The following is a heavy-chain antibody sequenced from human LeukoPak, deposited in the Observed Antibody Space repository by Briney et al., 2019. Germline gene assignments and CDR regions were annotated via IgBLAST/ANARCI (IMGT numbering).Heavy chain of an antibody. Sequence: SVKVSCKASGGTFSSYAISWVRQAPGQGLEWMGGIIPIFGTANYAQKFQGRVTITADESTSTAYMELSSLRSEDTAVYYCASGDYSSGWGSYYYYMDVWGKGTTVTISS. D-gene: IGHD6-19*01. CDR3: ASGDYSSGWGSYYYYMDV. CDR1: GGTFSSYA. CDR2: IIPIFGTA. J-gene: IGHJ6*03. V-gene: IGHV1-69*13.